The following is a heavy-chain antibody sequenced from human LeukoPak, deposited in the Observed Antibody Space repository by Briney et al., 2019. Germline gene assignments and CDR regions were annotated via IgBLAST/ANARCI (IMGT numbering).Heavy chain of an antibody. V-gene: IGHV3-21*01. CDR1: GFTFSSYS. CDR2: ISSSSSYI. CDR3: ARGNTMSDGY. Sequence: PGESLRLSCAASGFTFSSYSTNWVRHAPGKGLEWVSSISSSSSYIYYADSVKSRFTISRDNAKNSLYLQMNSLRAEDTALYYCARGNTMSDGYWGQGTLVTVSS. J-gene: IGHJ4*02. D-gene: IGHD3-22*01.